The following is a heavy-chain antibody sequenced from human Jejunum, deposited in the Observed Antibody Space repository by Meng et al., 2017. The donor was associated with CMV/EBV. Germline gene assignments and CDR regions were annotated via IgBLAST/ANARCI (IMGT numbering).Heavy chain of an antibody. Sequence: QVSLVQSGAEVKKPSASGKVSGQAADYTFYTHAISWVRQAPGQGLEWMGWISPYNCNTKYAQNLHGRVTLTTDISTSTAYMELRSLRSDDTAVYYCARKLRGGGWFDPWGQGTLVTVSS. CDR2: ISPYNCNT. J-gene: IGHJ5*02. CDR1: DYTFYTHA. D-gene: IGHD3-16*01. CDR3: ARKLRGGGWFDP. V-gene: IGHV1-18*01.